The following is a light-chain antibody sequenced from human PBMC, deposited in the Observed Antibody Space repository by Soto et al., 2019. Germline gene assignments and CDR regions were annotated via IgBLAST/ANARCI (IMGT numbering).Light chain of an antibody. CDR1: QTVSTW. Sequence: EIQMTQSPSTMSASVGDRFTSTGRASQTVSTWLAWYQQKPGKSPKLLIYGDSSLESGVPSRFSGSGSGTEFTLTISSLQPDDFETYYCQQYNSYWTFGQGTKVDIK. CDR3: QQYNSYWT. CDR2: GDS. V-gene: IGKV1-5*01. J-gene: IGKJ1*01.